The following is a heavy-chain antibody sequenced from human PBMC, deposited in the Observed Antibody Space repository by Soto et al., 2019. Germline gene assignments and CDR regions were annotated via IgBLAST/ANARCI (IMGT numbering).Heavy chain of an antibody. J-gene: IGHJ6*02. CDR2: IYYSGST. D-gene: IGHD3-22*01. CDR3: ARTDSSGYYGYYGMDV. CDR1: GGSISRSSYY. V-gene: IGHV4-39*01. Sequence: PSETLSLTCTVSGGSISRSSYYWGWIRQPQGKGLEWIGSIYYSGSTYYNPSLKSRVTISVDTSNNQFSLKLSSVTAADTAVYYCARTDSSGYYGYYGMDVWGQGTTVTVSS.